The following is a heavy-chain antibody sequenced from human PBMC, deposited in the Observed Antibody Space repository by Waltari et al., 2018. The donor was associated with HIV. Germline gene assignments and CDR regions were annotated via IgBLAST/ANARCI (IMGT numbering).Heavy chain of an antibody. CDR1: GYSFTTYC. D-gene: IGHD3-9*01. CDR2: SYPGDSDT. V-gene: IGHV5-51*03. CDR3: ARRILNAYDNWFDP. Sequence: EVQLVQSGAEVKKPGESRKISCKGSGYSFTTYCIARFGQLPGKGLEWMGISYPGDSDTRYSPSFQGQVTISADKSISTAYLQWSSLKASDTAMYYCARRILNAYDNWFDPWGQGTLVTVSS. J-gene: IGHJ5*02.